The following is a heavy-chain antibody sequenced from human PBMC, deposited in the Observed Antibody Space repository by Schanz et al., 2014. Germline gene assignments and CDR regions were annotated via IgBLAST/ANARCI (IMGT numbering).Heavy chain of an antibody. D-gene: IGHD3-10*01. CDR1: GFTFSSYD. CDR2: ISDSGDTA. V-gene: IGHV3-23*01. J-gene: IGHJ3*02. CDR3: AKGRFGELSAFDI. Sequence: EVQLMESGGGVVQPGRSLRLSCVASGFTFSSYDVFWVRQAPGKGLEWVSLISDSGDTAYYADSVKGRFTISRDNSKNTLFRQMNSLRVEDTAVYYCAKGRFGELSAFDIWGQGTMVTVSS.